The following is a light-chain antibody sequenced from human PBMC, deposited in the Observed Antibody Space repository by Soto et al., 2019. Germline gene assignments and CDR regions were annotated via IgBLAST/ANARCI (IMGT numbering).Light chain of an antibody. CDR3: FSYTTSSTLV. J-gene: IGLJ3*02. Sequence: QSALTQPASVSGSPGQSITISCTGTSSDVGGYNYVSWYQQHPAKAPKVMIYEVSNRPSGVSPRFSGSKSGNTASLTISGLPAEDEADYYCFSYTTSSTLVFGGGTKLTVL. V-gene: IGLV2-14*01. CDR2: EVS. CDR1: SSDVGGYNY.